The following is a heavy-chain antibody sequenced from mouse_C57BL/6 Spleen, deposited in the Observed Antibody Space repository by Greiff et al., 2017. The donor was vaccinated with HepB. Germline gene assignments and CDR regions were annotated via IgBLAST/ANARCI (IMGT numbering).Heavy chain of an antibody. CDR2: IHPNSGST. J-gene: IGHJ3*01. CDR1: GYTFTSYW. V-gene: IGHV1-64*01. D-gene: IGHD2-4*01. Sequence: QVQLKQPGAELVKPGASVKLSCKASGYTFTSYWMHWVKQRPGQGLEWIGMIHPNSGSTNYNEKFKSKATLTVDKSSSTAYMQLSSLTSEDSAVYYCARSGDYDEGFAYWGQGTLVTVSA. CDR3: ARSGDYDEGFAY.